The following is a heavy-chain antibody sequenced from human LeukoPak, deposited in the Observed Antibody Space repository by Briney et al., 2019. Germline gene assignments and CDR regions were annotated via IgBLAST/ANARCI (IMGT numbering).Heavy chain of an antibody. CDR1: GFPFSVYW. J-gene: IGHJ4*02. V-gene: IGHV3-7*01. CDR3: ARDLDY. Sequence: GGSLRLSCTASGFPFSVYWISWVRQAPGKGLEWVANIKGDGSVQDYADSVKGRFTISRDNSKNTLYLQMNSLRAEDTAVYYCARDLDYWGQGTLVTVSS. CDR2: IKGDGSVQ.